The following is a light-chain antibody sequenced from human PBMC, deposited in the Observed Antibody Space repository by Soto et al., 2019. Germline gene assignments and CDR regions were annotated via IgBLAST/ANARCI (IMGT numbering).Light chain of an antibody. CDR2: DVS. CDR1: SSDVGGYNY. Sequence: QSALTQPASVSGSPGQSITISCTGTSSDVGGYNYVSWYQQHPGKAPKLMIYDVSNRPSGVSNRFSGSKSGNMASLTISGLQAEDDADYYCSSYTSSSTLVVFGGGTKLTVL. CDR3: SSYTSSSTLVV. J-gene: IGLJ2*01. V-gene: IGLV2-14*01.